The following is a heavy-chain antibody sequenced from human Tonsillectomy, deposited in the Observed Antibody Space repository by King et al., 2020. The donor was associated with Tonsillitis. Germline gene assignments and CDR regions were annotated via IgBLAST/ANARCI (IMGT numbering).Heavy chain of an antibody. CDR2: FYYSGIS. V-gene: IGHV4-31*03. CDR3: ARLAAAGTNWFDP. Sequence: FQLQESGPGLVKPSQTLSLTCTVSGGSISSGGYYWSWIRQHPGKGLEWIGYFYYSGISYYNPSLKSRVTISVDTSKNQFSLKLNSVTAADTAVYYCARLAAAGTNWFDPWGQGTLVTVSS. CDR1: GGSISSGGYY. J-gene: IGHJ5*02. D-gene: IGHD6-13*01.